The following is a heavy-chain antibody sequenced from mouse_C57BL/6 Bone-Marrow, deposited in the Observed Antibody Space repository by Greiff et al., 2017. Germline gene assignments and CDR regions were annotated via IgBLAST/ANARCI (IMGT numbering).Heavy chain of an antibody. CDR3: TTGLLTLD. CDR2: IDPENGDT. J-gene: IGHJ2*01. CDR1: GFNIKDDY. V-gene: IGHV14-4*01. D-gene: IGHD2-1*01. Sequence: EVKLQESGAELVRPGASVKLSCTASGFNIKDDYMHWVKQRPEQGLEWIGWIDPENGDTEYASKFQGKATIPADTSSNTAYLQLSSLTSEDTAVYYCTTGLLTLDWGQGTTLTVSS.